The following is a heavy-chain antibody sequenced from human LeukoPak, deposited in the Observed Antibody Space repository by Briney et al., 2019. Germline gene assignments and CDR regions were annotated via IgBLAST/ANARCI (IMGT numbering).Heavy chain of an antibody. V-gene: IGHV4-38-2*02. CDR2: ISHSGST. J-gene: IGHJ5*02. Sequence: SETLSLTCTVSGYSVSSGRYWGWIRQPPGKGLEWIGSISHSGSTYYNPSLKTRVTISVDTSKNQFSLRLSSVTAADTAFYYCAKVLTAAGLDLWGQGILVTVSS. CDR3: AKVLTAAGLDL. D-gene: IGHD6-25*01. CDR1: GYSVSSGRY.